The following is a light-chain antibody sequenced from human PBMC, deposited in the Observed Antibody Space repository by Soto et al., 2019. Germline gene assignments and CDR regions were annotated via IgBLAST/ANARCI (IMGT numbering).Light chain of an antibody. Sequence: DIQMTQSPSTLSASVGDRVTITCRASQSINSWLAWYQHKPGKAPKLLIYKASNLESGVPARFSGSGSGTEFTLTINTLQPEDFASYHCLQYSSHSWTFGQETKVE. CDR2: KAS. V-gene: IGKV1-5*03. CDR1: QSINSW. J-gene: IGKJ1*01. CDR3: LQYSSHSWT.